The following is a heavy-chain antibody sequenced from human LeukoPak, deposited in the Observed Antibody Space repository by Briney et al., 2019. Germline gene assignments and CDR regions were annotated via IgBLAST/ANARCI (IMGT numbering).Heavy chain of an antibody. J-gene: IGHJ5*02. CDR2: INPSGGST. D-gene: IGHD6-13*01. Sequence: GASVKVSCKASGYTFTSYHMHWVRQAPGQGLEWMGIINPSGGSTSYAQKFQGRVTMTRDMSTSTVYMELSSLRSEDTAVYYCARERRPLYSSPSGGFDPWGQGTLVTVSS. CDR3: ARERRPLYSSPSGGFDP. CDR1: GYTFTSYH. V-gene: IGHV1-46*01.